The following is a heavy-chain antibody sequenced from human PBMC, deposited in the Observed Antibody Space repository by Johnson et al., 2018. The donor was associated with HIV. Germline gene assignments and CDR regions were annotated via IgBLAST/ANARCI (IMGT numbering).Heavy chain of an antibody. J-gene: IGHJ3*02. D-gene: IGHD4-17*01. Sequence: VQLVESGGRLVQPGGSLRLSCAASGFSFSTYWMHWVRRVPGKGLVWVSRIDTEGSGTTYADSVKGRFTISRHNSKNTQYLQMNSMRAEETAVYYCAREAVTQIWGQGTMVTVSS. CDR3: AREAVTQI. V-gene: IGHV3-74*03. CDR1: GFSFSTYW. CDR2: IDTEGSGT.